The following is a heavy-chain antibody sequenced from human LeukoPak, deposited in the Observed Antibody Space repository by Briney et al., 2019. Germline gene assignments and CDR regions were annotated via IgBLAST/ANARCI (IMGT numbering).Heavy chain of an antibody. CDR2: FDPEDGET. CDR3: ATDTLVGAKNFDY. Sequence: ASVRVSCKVSGYTLTELSMHWVRQAPGKGLEWMGGFDPEDGETIYAQKFQGRVTMTEDTSTDTAYMELSSLRSEDTAVYYCATDTLVGAKNFDYWGQGTLVTVSS. CDR1: GYTLTELS. V-gene: IGHV1-24*01. J-gene: IGHJ4*02. D-gene: IGHD1-26*01.